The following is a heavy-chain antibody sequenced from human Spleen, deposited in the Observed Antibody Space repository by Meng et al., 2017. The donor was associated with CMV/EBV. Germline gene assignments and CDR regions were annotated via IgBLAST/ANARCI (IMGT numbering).Heavy chain of an antibody. CDR1: RGTFDSHT. Sequence: SVKVSCKASRGTFDSHTVSWVRQAPGQGLEWMGRIIPLFGATLYAQKFQGRVTIRADKSTGTAYVEVNSLRPEDTAVYYYARGGTYSDDYYGMDVWGLGTMVTVSS. CDR3: ARGGTYSDDYYGMDV. D-gene: IGHD1-26*01. V-gene: IGHV1-69*08. J-gene: IGHJ6*02. CDR2: IIPLFGAT.